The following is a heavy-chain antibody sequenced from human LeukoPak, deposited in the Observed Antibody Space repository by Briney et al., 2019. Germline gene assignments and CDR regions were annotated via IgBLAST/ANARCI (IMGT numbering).Heavy chain of an antibody. D-gene: IGHD6-6*01. CDR2: IYYSGST. CDR3: ARDSRFSSVAARYLDVFDI. J-gene: IGHJ3*02. CDR1: GGSISTYY. V-gene: IGHV4-59*01. Sequence: SETLSLTCTVFGGSISTYYWSWIRQAPGKGLEWIGCIYYSGSTEYNPSLKSRVTISVDTTKNQLSLKLRSVTAADTAVYYCARDSRFSSVAARYLDVFDIWGQGTMVTVSS.